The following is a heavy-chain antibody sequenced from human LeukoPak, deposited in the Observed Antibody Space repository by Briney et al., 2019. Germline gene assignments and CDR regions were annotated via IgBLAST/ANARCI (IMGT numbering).Heavy chain of an antibody. V-gene: IGHV3-33*06. CDR1: GFTFSSYG. Sequence: QSGGSLRLSCAASGFTFSSYGMHWVRQAPGKGLEWVAVIWYDGSNKYYADSVKGRFTISRDNSKNTLYLQMNSLGAEDTAVYYCAKDALAYCGGDCYWGFDYWGQGTLVTVSS. CDR3: AKDALAYCGGDCYWGFDY. J-gene: IGHJ4*02. CDR2: IWYDGSNK. D-gene: IGHD2-21*02.